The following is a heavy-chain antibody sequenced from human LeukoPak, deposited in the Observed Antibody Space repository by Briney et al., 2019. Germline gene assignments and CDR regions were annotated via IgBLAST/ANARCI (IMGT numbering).Heavy chain of an antibody. J-gene: IGHJ4*02. CDR2: IQSKSDGGTT. V-gene: IGHV3-15*01. CDR1: GFRFNKAW. CDR3: STDGEHGSGTYCDF. D-gene: IGHD3-10*01. Sequence: GGSLRLSCEASGFRFNKAWMNWVRQAPGKGPEWVGRIQSKSDGGTTEYAAPVKGRLTISRDDSRNTLYLQMSSLKAEDTALYYCSTDGEHGSGTYCDFWGQGTLVTVSS.